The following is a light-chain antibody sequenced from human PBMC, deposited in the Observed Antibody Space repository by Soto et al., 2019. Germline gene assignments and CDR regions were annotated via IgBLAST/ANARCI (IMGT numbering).Light chain of an antibody. CDR1: QSVSSSY. CDR2: GAS. Sequence: EIGLTQSQGTLSLSPGERATLSCRASQSVSSSYLAWYQQKPGQAPRLLIYGASSRATGIPDRFSGSGSGTDLTLSISRREPEDFAVYYCQQYGSSLFRPGTKVDIK. CDR3: QQYGSSL. J-gene: IGKJ3*01. V-gene: IGKV3-20*01.